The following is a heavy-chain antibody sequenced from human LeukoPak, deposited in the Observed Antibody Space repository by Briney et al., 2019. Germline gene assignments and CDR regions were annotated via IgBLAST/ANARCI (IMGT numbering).Heavy chain of an antibody. CDR2: SNSDGSST. CDR3: ARVAAWDSSGYLFDY. Sequence: GGSLRLSCAASGLTVSSTYMSWVRQAPGKGLVWVSRSNSDGSSTSYADSVKGRFTISRENAKNTLYLQMNSLRAEDTAVYYCARVAAWDSSGYLFDYWGQGTLVTVSS. D-gene: IGHD3-22*01. V-gene: IGHV3-74*01. CDR1: GLTVSSTY. J-gene: IGHJ4*02.